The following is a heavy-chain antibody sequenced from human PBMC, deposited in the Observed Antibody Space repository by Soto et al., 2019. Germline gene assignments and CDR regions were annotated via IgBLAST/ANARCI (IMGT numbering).Heavy chain of an antibody. CDR1: GVSITSHY. D-gene: IGHD2-8*02. V-gene: IGHV4-34*01. CDR2: INHSGST. CDR3: ARDKITGLFDY. Sequence: PSETLSLTCTVSGVSITSHYWSWIRQPPGKGLEWIGEINHSGSTNYNPSLKSRVTISVDTSKNQFSLKLTSVTAADTAVYYCARDKITGLFDYWGQGTLVTVSS. J-gene: IGHJ4*02.